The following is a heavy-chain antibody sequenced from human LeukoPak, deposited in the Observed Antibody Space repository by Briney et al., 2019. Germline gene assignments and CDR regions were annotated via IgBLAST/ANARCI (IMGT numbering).Heavy chain of an antibody. D-gene: IGHD3-22*01. CDR2: IYYSGST. J-gene: IGHJ4*02. V-gene: IGHV4-61*08. CDR1: GGSISSGGYY. Sequence: SQTLSLTCTVSGGSISSGGYYWSWIRQPPGKGLEWIGYIYYSGSTNYNPSLKSRVTISVDTSKNQFSLKLSSVTAADTAVYYCASYSYYYDSSGYFDYWGQGTLVTVSS. CDR3: ASYSYYYDSSGYFDY.